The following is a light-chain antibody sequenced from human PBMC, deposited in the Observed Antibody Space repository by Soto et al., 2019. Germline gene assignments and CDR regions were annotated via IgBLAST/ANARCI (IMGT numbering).Light chain of an antibody. CDR1: QSISSY. CDR3: QQSYSSSPIT. V-gene: IGKV1-39*01. J-gene: IGKJ5*01. Sequence: DIQMTQSPSSLSASVGDRVTITCRASQSISSYLNWYQQKPGKAPKLLISAASRLQSGVPPRFSGSGSGTDFTLTINSLRPEDFASYYCQQSYSSSPITFGPGTRLEIK. CDR2: AAS.